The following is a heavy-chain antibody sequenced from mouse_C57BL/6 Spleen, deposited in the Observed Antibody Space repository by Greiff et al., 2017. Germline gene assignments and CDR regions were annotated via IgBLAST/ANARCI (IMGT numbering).Heavy chain of an antibody. CDR3: ARNYGSSGYFDV. CDR2: IHPNSGST. CDR1: GYTFTSYW. V-gene: IGHV1-64*01. J-gene: IGHJ1*03. Sequence: QVQLKQPGAELVKPGASVKLSCKASGYTFTSYWMHWVKQRPGQGLEWIGMIHPNSGSTNYNEKFKSKATLTVDKSSSTAYMQLSSLTSEDSAVYYCARNYGSSGYFDVWGTGTTVTVSS. D-gene: IGHD1-1*01.